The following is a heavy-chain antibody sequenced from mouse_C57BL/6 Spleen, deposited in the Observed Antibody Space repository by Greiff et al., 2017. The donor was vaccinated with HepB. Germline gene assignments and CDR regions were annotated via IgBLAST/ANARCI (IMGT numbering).Heavy chain of an antibody. CDR1: GYTFTDYE. V-gene: IGHV1-15*01. Sequence: VKLVESGAELVRPGASVTLSCKASGYTFTDYEMHWVKQTPVHGLEWIGAIDPETGGTAYNQKFKGKAILTADKSSSTAYMELRSLTSEDSAVYYCTREDGRWFAYWGQGTLVTVSA. CDR3: TREDGRWFAY. J-gene: IGHJ3*01. CDR2: IDPETGGT. D-gene: IGHD2-3*01.